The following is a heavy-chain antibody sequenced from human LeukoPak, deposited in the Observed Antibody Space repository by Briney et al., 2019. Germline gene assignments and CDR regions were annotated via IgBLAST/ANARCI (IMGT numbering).Heavy chain of an antibody. Sequence: GGSLRLSSAASGFTFSSYAMSWVRQAPGKGLEWVSAISGSGGSTYYADSVKGRFTISRDNSKNTLYLQMNSLRAEDTAVYYCARAKVRGVIIKSFDYWGQGTLVTVSS. CDR2: ISGSGGST. CDR3: ARAKVRGVIIKSFDY. D-gene: IGHD3-10*01. CDR1: GFTFSSYA. V-gene: IGHV3-23*01. J-gene: IGHJ4*02.